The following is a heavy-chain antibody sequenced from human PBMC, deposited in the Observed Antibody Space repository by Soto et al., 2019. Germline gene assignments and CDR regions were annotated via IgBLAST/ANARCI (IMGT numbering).Heavy chain of an antibody. Sequence: SESLSRTCSVYARPFCGYYWSWIRQPPGKGLEWIVEINHGGSSNYNSALKTRVTISVDTSKNQFSLKLSSVTAAETAVYPSAGGPRYYVDYSSERT. CDR1: ARPFCGYY. CDR2: INHGGSS. CDR3: AGGPRYYVDY. J-gene: IGHJ4*02. V-gene: IGHV4-34*01.